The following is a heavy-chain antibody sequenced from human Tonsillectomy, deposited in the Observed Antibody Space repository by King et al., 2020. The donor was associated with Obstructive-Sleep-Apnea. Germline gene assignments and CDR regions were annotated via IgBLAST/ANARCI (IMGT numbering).Heavy chain of an antibody. D-gene: IGHD3-22*01. CDR3: ASFAQWLSAQVDY. Sequence: VQLVESGGGLVQPGGSLRLSCAASGFTFSSNAMSWVRQAPGKGLEWVSGISGSGGSTYYADSVKGRFTISRDNSKNTLYLQMNSLRAEDTAVYYCASFAQWLSAQVDYWGQGTLVTVSS. J-gene: IGHJ4*02. V-gene: IGHV3-23*04. CDR1: GFTFSSNA. CDR2: ISGSGGST.